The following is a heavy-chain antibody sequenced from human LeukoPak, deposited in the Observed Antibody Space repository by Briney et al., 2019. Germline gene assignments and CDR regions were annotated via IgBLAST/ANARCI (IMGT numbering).Heavy chain of an antibody. D-gene: IGHD5-12*01. Sequence: GESLKISCKGSGYSFTSYWIGWVRQMPGKGLEWMGVIYPGDSDTRYSPSFQGQVTISADKSISTAYLQWSSLKASDTAMYYCARQVDIVATIKWFDPWGQGTLVTVSS. CDR2: IYPGDSDT. V-gene: IGHV5-51*01. CDR3: ARQVDIVATIKWFDP. J-gene: IGHJ5*02. CDR1: GYSFTSYW.